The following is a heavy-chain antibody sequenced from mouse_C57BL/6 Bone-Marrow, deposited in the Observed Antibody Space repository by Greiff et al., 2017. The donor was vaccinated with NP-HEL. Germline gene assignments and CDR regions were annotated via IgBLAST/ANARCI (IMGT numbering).Heavy chain of an antibody. CDR3: ARKTTVVPFYAMDY. V-gene: IGHV1-22*01. Sequence: DVQLQESGPELVKPGASVKMSCKASGYTFTDYNMHWVKQSHGKSLEWIGYINPNNGGTSYNQKFKGKATLTVNKSSSTAYMELRSLTSEDSAVYYCARKTTVVPFYAMDYWGQGTSVTVSS. J-gene: IGHJ4*01. D-gene: IGHD1-1*01. CDR2: INPNNGGT. CDR1: GYTFTDYN.